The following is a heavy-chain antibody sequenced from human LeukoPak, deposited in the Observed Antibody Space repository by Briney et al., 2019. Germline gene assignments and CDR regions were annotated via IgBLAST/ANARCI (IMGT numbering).Heavy chain of an antibody. CDR1: GITFSTSA. V-gene: IGHV3-23*01. Sequence: GGSLRLSCAASGITFSTSALTWVRQAPGKGPEWVSTISGRGDSTNYADSVKGRFTISRDNSKNTLYLQMNGLRVEDTAVYFCAKEDAVTTNYYYYMDVWGKGTTVTVSS. CDR2: ISGRGDST. CDR3: AKEDAVTTNYYYYMDV. D-gene: IGHD4-17*01. J-gene: IGHJ6*03.